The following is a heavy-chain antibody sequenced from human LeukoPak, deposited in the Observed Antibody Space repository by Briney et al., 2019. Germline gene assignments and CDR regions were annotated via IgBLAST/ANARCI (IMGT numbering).Heavy chain of an antibody. CDR1: GGTFSSYA. J-gene: IGHJ4*02. Sequence: ASVKVSCKASGGTFSSYAISWVRQAPGQGLEWMGRINPNSGGTNYAQKFQGRVTMTRDTSISTAYMELSRLRSDDTAVYYCARSTGARYYFDYWGQGTLVTVSS. CDR3: ARSTGARYYFDY. V-gene: IGHV1-2*06. D-gene: IGHD7-27*01. CDR2: INPNSGGT.